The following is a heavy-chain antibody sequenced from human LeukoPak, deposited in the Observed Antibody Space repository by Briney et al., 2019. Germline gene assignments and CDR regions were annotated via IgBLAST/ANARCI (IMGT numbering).Heavy chain of an antibody. J-gene: IGHJ4*02. CDR1: GFTFTNAW. CDR3: STLTSRGLSDS. CDR2: IKSKADGETI. Sequence: GGSLRLSCAASGFTFTNAWMNWVRQAPGKGLEWVGRIKSKADGETIDYAAPVKGRFTFSGDDSKNMLYLQMNSLKSEDTAVYYCSTLTSRGLSDSWGQGTLVTVSS. D-gene: IGHD1-20*01. V-gene: IGHV3-15*07.